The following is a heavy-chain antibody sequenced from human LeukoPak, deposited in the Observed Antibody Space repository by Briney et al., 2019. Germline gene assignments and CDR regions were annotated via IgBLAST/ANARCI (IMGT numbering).Heavy chain of an antibody. Sequence: GGSLRLSCAASGFTFSSYGMHWVRQAPGKGLEWVAVISYDGSNKYYADSVKGRFTISRDNSKNTLYLQMNSLRAEDTAFYYCAKGSTVTFASEYFQHWGQGTLVTVSS. D-gene: IGHD4-17*01. J-gene: IGHJ1*01. V-gene: IGHV3-30*18. CDR3: AKGSTVTFASEYFQH. CDR1: GFTFSSYG. CDR2: ISYDGSNK.